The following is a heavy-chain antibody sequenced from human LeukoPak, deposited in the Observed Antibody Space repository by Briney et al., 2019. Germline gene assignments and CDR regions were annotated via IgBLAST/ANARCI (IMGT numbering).Heavy chain of an antibody. D-gene: IGHD3-9*01. V-gene: IGHV4-38-2*02. J-gene: IGHJ5*02. CDR3: ARVLYYDVLTGYYINGWFDP. Sequence: SETLSLTCTASAYTIRSGYFWGWIRQPPGKGLGWIASIYHSGSTYYNPSLKSRVTISVDTSKNQFSLKLTSVTAADTAVYYCARVLYYDVLTGYYINGWFDPWGQGTLVTVSS. CDR2: IYHSGST. CDR1: AYTIRSGYF.